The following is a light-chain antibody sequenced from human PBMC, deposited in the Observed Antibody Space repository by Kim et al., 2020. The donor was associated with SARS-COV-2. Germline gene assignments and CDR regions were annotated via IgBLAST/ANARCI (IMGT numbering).Light chain of an antibody. CDR2: KAS. J-gene: IGKJ2*01. CDR1: QSVRDY. Sequence: SASVGDRVTITCRASQSVRDYVAWYQQKPGEAPKLLIYKASRLQSGVPSRFSGSGSETQFTLTISSLQPDDFATYYCQHYDSYPYTFGQGTKLEI. V-gene: IGKV1-5*03. CDR3: QHYDSYPYT.